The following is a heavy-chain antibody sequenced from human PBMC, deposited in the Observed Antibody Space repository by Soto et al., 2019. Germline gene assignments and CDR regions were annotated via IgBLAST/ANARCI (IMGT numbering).Heavy chain of an antibody. CDR1: GGPISSGGYS. D-gene: IGHD2-21*02. V-gene: IGHV4-30-2*01. J-gene: IGHJ5*02. CDR2: IYHSGST. Sequence: QLQLQESGSGLVKPSQTLSLTCAVSGGPISSGGYSWSWLRQTPEKGLEWIGYIYHSGSTYYTPPLKSRVTISVDRSKNQFSLKLSSVTAADTAVYYCARVAYCGGDCYRGFDPWGQGTLVTVSS. CDR3: ARVAYCGGDCYRGFDP.